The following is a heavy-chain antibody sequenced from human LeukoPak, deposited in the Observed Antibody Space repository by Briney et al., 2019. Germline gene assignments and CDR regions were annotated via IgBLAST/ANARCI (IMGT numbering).Heavy chain of an antibody. CDR1: GYTFTSYG. V-gene: IGHV1-18*01. CDR3: ARAYGSGSYFNNWFDP. J-gene: IGHJ5*02. D-gene: IGHD3-10*01. Sequence: ASVKVSCKASGYTFTSYGISWVRQAPGQGLEWMGWISAYNGNTNYAQRLQGRVTMTTDTSTSTAYMELRSLRSDDTAVYYCARAYGSGSYFNNWFDPWGQGTLVTVSS. CDR2: ISAYNGNT.